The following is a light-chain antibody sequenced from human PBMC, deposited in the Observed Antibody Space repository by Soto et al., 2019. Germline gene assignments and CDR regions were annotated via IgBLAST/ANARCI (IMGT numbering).Light chain of an antibody. CDR3: CSYAGSYTHV. CDR2: DVT. Sequence: QSVLTHSRSVSGSPGQSVTISCTGTSSDVGGYNFVSWYQQYPGKAPKLIIYDVTKRPSGVPDRFSGSKSGNTASLTISGLQTDDEADYYCCSYAGSYTHVFGTGTKV. J-gene: IGLJ1*01. V-gene: IGLV2-11*01. CDR1: SSDVGGYNF.